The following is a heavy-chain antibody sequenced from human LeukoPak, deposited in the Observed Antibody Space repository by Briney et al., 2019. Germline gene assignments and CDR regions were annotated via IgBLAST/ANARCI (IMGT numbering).Heavy chain of an antibody. CDR3: ARVIAAAGKLDY. D-gene: IGHD6-13*01. J-gene: IGHJ4*02. CDR1: GASVSSGD. V-gene: IGHV3-74*01. Sequence: ETLSLTCTVSGASVSSGDYHWSWVRQAPGKGLVWVSRINSDGSSTSYADSVKGRFTISRDNAKNTLYLQMNSLRAEDTAVYYCARVIAAAGKLDYWGQGTLVTVSS. CDR2: INSDGSST.